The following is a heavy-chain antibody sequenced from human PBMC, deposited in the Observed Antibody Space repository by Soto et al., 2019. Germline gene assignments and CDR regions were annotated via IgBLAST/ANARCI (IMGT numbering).Heavy chain of an antibody. J-gene: IGHJ6*02. CDR3: ARALGAWLFPNYYYYGMDV. CDR2: IYYSGST. CDR1: CGSISSGGYY. D-gene: IGHD3-22*01. Sequence: PSETLSLTCTVSCGSISSGGYYWSWIRQHPGKGLEWIGYIYYSGSTYYNPSLKSRVTVSVDTSKNQFSLKLSSVTAADTAVYYCARALGAWLFPNYYYYGMDVWGQGTTVTVSS. V-gene: IGHV4-31*03.